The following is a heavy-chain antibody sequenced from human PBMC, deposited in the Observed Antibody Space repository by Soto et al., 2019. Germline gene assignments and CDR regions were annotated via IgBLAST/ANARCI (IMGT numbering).Heavy chain of an antibody. CDR3: ARGGYCSGGSCRRNWFDP. Sequence: LRLSCAASGFTFSSYAMHWVRQAPGKGLEWVAVISYDGSNKYYADSVKGRFTISRDNSKNTLYLQMNSLRAEDTAVYYCARGGYCSGGSCRRNWFDPWGQGTLVTVS. D-gene: IGHD2-15*01. V-gene: IGHV3-30-3*01. J-gene: IGHJ5*02. CDR2: ISYDGSNK. CDR1: GFTFSSYA.